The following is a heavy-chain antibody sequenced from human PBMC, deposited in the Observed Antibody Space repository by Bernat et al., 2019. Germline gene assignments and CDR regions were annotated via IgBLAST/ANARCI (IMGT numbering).Heavy chain of an antibody. V-gene: IGHV3-23*01. CDR2: ITGSGGNT. Sequence: EVQLLESGGGLVQPGGSLRLSCAASGFTFSSYAMSWVRQAPGKGLEWVSVITGSGGNTFYADSVKGRFTISRDNSNNTLYLQMNSLRAEDTAVYYCAKVRSGAVTGAVNYWGQGTLVTVSS. CDR3: AKVRSGAVTGAVNY. D-gene: IGHD2-8*02. J-gene: IGHJ4*02. CDR1: GFTFSSYA.